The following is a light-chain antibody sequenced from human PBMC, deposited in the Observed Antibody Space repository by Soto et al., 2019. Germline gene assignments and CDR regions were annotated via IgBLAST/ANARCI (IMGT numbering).Light chain of an antibody. V-gene: IGKV1-39*01. Sequence: DIQMTQSPSSLSASVGDRVSVTCRASQSISTFLNWYQQRPGEAPKLLIYAASSLQSGVPSRFSGSGAGADVTRTIGSLQPEDFATYYCQQSYTTPRTFGQGTKVEVK. CDR1: QSISTF. J-gene: IGKJ1*01. CDR2: AAS. CDR3: QQSYTTPRT.